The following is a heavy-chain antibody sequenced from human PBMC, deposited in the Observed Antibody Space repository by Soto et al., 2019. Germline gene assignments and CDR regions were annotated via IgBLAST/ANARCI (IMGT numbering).Heavy chain of an antibody. CDR2: IYYSGST. CDR3: ARGRGDTAMAWYY. CDR1: GGSISSYY. D-gene: IGHD5-18*01. J-gene: IGHJ4*02. Sequence: QVQLQESGPGLVKPSETLSLTCTVSGGSISSYYWSWIRQSPGKGLEWIGYIYYSGSTKYNPALQSRATMSVDTSKNQFYLTLSSATAADTAVYYCARGRGDTAMAWYYWGQGTLVTVSS. V-gene: IGHV4-59*01.